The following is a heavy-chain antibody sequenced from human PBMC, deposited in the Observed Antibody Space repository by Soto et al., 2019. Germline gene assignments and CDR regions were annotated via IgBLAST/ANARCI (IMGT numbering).Heavy chain of an antibody. D-gene: IGHD3-22*01. V-gene: IGHV3-7*01. CDR3: ARDPYYYDSSGFFPI. CDR2: IKQDGSEK. CDR1: GFTFSSYW. J-gene: IGHJ4*02. Sequence: LRLSCAASGFTFSSYWMSWVRQAPGKGLEWVANIKQDGSEKYYVDSVKGRFTISRDNAKNSLYLQMNSLRVEDTAVYYCARDPYYYDSSGFFPIWGQGTLVTVSS.